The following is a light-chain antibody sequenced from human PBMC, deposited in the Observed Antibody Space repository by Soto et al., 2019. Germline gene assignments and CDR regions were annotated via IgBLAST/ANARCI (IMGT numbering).Light chain of an antibody. Sequence: QSALTQPASVSGSPGQSITISCTGTSSDVGVYKYVSWYQQHPGKDPKLMIYEVSNRPSGVSNRFSGSKSGNTASLTISGLQAEDEADYYCSSYTSSNTLVVFGGGTQLTVL. J-gene: IGLJ2*01. CDR1: SSDVGVYKY. CDR3: SSYTSSNTLVV. CDR2: EVS. V-gene: IGLV2-14*01.